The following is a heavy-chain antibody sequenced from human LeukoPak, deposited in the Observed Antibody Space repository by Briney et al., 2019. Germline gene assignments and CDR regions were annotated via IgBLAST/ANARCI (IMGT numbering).Heavy chain of an antibody. V-gene: IGHV4-4*07. CDR2: IFTSGST. Sequence: PSETLSLTCIVSGSSISSYYWNWIRQPAGKGLEWIGRIFTSGSTNYNPSLKSRVTVSVDTSKNQFSLKLTSVTAADTAVYYCARGGAGIDYWGQGTLVTVSS. D-gene: IGHD6-19*01. CDR3: ARGGAGIDY. J-gene: IGHJ4*02. CDR1: GSSISSYY.